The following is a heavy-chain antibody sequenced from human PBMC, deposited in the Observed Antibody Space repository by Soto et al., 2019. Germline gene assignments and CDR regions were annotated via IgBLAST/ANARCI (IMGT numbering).Heavy chain of an antibody. CDR2: MNPNSGNT. J-gene: IGHJ4*02. D-gene: IGHD5-12*01. CDR3: ARKARRDGYNLDY. CDR1: GYTFTSYD. Sequence: SVQVSCKASGYTFTSYDINWVRQATGQGLEWMGWMNPNSGNTGYAQKFQGRVTMTRNTSISTAYMELSSLRSEDTAVYYCARKARRDGYNLDYWGQGTLVTVSS. V-gene: IGHV1-8*01.